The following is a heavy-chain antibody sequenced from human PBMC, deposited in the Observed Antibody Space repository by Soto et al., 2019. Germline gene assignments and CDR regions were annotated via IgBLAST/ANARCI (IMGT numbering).Heavy chain of an antibody. CDR2: ISYDGSKK. V-gene: IGHV3-30*18. Sequence: QARLVESGGGVVQPGRSLRLSCEASGLTFSAYGMHWVRQAPCKGLEWVATISYDGSKKYFGDSVKGRFTIYRDNSKSTLYLEMNSLRTEETAVYYCAKASHCNKGRCSLGLIGDRAFDIWGQGTMVTVSS. CDR1: GLTFSAYG. CDR3: AKASHCNKGRCSLGLIGDRAFDI. J-gene: IGHJ3*02. D-gene: IGHD2-8*01.